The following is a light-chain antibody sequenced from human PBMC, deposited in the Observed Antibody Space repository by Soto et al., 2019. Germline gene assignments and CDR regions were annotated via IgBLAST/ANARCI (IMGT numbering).Light chain of an antibody. Sequence: QPVLTQPPSVSGAPGQRVTISCTGSSSNIGAGYDVHWYQQLPGTAPKLLIYDNTNRPSGVPDRFSGSKSGASASLAITGLQAEDEADYYCQSYDTSLSVCVFGGGTQLTVL. V-gene: IGLV1-40*01. J-gene: IGLJ3*02. CDR2: DNT. CDR1: SSNIGAGYD. CDR3: QSYDTSLSVCV.